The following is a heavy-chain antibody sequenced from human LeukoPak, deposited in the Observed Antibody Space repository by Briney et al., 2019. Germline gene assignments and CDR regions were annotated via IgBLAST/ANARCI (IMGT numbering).Heavy chain of an antibody. CDR1: GFTFSSYG. V-gene: IGHV3-30*02. CDR3: VKDNPLDY. CDR2: IRYDGNNK. D-gene: IGHD1-14*01. Sequence: GGTLRLSCAASGFTFSSYGMLWVRQAPGKGLEWVAFIRYDGNNKLYADSMKGRFTISRDNSKNTLYLHINSLRAEDTAVYHCVKDNPLDYWGQGTLVIVSS. J-gene: IGHJ4*02.